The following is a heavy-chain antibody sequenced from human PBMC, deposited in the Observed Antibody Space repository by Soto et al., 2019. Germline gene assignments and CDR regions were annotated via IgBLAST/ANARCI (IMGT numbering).Heavy chain of an antibody. CDR1: GFIFSDYG. CDR3: AKDRAGYSRGMDV. J-gene: IGHJ6*02. V-gene: IGHV3-30*18. D-gene: IGHD1-26*01. CDR2: ISYDGNHK. Sequence: QVQLVESGGGVVQPGRSLRLSCGVSGFIFSDYGMHWVHQAPGKGLEWVSLISYDGNHKYYADSVKGRFTISRDNSKNTLYLQMNSLNTEDTAVYYCAKDRAGYSRGMDVWGQGTAVTVSS.